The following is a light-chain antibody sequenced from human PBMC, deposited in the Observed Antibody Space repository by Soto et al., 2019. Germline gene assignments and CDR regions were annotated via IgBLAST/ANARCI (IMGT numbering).Light chain of an antibody. J-gene: IGKJ1*01. Sequence: IQMSQYAATRCACIVDRITMTLRASQGISSYLAWYQQKPGKAPKLLIYAASTLQSGVPSRFSGSGSGTDFTLTLSCLQSEDFATYYCQQYYSYPRTFGHGTKVDIK. CDR3: QQYYSYPRT. CDR2: AAS. V-gene: IGKV1-8*01. CDR1: QGISSY.